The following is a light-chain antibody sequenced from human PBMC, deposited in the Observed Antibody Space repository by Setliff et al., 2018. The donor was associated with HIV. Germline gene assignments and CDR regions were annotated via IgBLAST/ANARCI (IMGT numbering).Light chain of an antibody. CDR3: SSYSINNLYV. J-gene: IGLJ1*01. CDR2: NVD. V-gene: IGLV2-14*03. CDR1: SSDIGSSNF. Sequence: QSALTQPASVSGSPGQSITISCTGTSSDIGSSNFVSWYQQHPGKAPKAMIYNVDKRPSGVSNRFSGSKSGNTASLTIAGLHTEDEADYYCSSYSINNLYVFATGTKVTVL.